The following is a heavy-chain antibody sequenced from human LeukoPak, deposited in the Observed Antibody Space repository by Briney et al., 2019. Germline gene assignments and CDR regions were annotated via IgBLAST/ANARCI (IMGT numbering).Heavy chain of an antibody. CDR1: GGSISSHF. J-gene: IGHJ4*02. CDR3: ASTVVAGSIYYFDY. V-gene: IGHV4-59*08. Sequence: PSETLSLTCTASGGSISSHFWSWIRQPPGKGLEWIGYVYHSGNTFYNPSLQSRVTISIDSSKNQFSLKLTSVTAADTALYSCASTVVAGSIYYFDYWGQGTLVAVSS. CDR2: VYHSGNT. D-gene: IGHD6-19*01.